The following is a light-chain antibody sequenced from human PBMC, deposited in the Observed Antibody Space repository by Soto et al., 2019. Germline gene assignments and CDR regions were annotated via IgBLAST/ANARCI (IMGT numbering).Light chain of an antibody. V-gene: IGLV2-14*01. CDR3: SSYTRSSTYV. Sequence: QSALTQPASVSGSPGQSITISCTGTSSDVGGYNYVSWYQHHPGKAPKLMIYDVSIRPSGVSNRFSGSKSGNTASLTISGLQAEDEADYYCSSYTRSSTYVFGSGTKLTVL. CDR1: SSDVGGYNY. CDR2: DVS. J-gene: IGLJ1*01.